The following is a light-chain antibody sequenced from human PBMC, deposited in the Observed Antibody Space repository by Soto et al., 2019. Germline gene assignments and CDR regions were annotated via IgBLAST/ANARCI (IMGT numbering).Light chain of an antibody. J-gene: IGLJ1*01. CDR1: TGPVTSGFY. CDR2: STT. CDR3: LLYYGGSYV. Sequence: QTVVTQEPSLTVSPGGTVTLTCASSTGPVTSGFYPHWVQQKPGQAPRTLIYSTTKKHSWTPARFSGSLLGGKAALTLSGVQPEDEADYYFLLYYGGSYVFGAGTKLTVL. V-gene: IGLV7-43*01.